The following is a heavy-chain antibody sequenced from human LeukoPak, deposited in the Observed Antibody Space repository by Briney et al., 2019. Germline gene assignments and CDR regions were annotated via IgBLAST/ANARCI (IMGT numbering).Heavy chain of an antibody. CDR2: LSGSGVTT. CDR1: GFTFTSYA. D-gene: IGHD2-21*02. CDR3: ARTRVVVTADDAFDI. Sequence: GGSLRLSCAASGFTFTSYAMSWVRQAPGKGLEWVSALSGSGVTTYYADSVKGRFTISRDNAKNSLYLQMNSLRAEDTAVYYCARTRVVVTADDAFDIWGHGTMVTVSS. V-gene: IGHV3-23*01. J-gene: IGHJ3*02.